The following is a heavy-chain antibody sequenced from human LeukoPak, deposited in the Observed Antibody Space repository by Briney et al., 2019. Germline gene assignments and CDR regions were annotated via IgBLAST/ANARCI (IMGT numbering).Heavy chain of an antibody. J-gene: IGHJ4*02. CDR2: ISGGGGST. CDR1: GFTFTSYS. CDR3: AKGGKWDVTPFDY. D-gene: IGHD1-26*01. Sequence: GGSLRLSCAASGFTFTSYSMNWVRQAPGTGLEWVSTISGGGGSTYYADSVKGRSTISRDNSKNTLYLQVNSLRAEDTAVYYCAKGGKWDVTPFDYWGQGTLVTVSS. V-gene: IGHV3-23*01.